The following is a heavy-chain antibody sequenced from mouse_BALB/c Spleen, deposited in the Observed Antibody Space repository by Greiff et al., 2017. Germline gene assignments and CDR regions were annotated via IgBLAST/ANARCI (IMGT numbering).Heavy chain of an antibody. Sequence: VKLQESGAELARPGASVKLSCKASGYTFTCYWMQWVKQRPGQGLEWIGAIYPGDGDTRYTQKFKGKATLTADKSSSTAYMQLSSLASEDSAVYYCARGTTDWGQGTLVTVSA. CDR1: GYTFTCYW. CDR3: ARGTTD. V-gene: IGHV1-87*01. D-gene: IGHD1-1*01. J-gene: IGHJ3*01. CDR2: IYPGDGDT.